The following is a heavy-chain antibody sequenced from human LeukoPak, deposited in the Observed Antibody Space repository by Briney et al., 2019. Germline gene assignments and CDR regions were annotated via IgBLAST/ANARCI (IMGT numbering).Heavy chain of an antibody. D-gene: IGHD2-21*01. CDR2: IDYSGST. V-gene: IGHV4-39*01. CDR3: ARPSYSGENC. J-gene: IGHJ4*02. CDR1: GGSISSSSYY. Sequence: SETLSLSCTVSGGSISSSSYYWGWIRQPPGMGLEWIGSIDYSGSTYYNPSLKSRVTISVDTSKNQLSLKLSSVTAADTAVYYCARPSYSGENCWGQGTLVTASS.